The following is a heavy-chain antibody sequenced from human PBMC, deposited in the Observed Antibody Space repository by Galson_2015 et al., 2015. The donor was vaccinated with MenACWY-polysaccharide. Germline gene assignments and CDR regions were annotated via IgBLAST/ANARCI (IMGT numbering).Heavy chain of an antibody. CDR1: GYTFSDCY. CDR2: INPNGGGT. CDR3: TRGGGRYYVDY. D-gene: IGHD6-19*01. V-gene: IGHV1-2*02. J-gene: IGHJ4*02. Sequence: SVKVSCKASGYTFSDCYIYWVRQAPGQGLEWMGWINPNGGGTNYEQKYQARVTMTRDTSINTAYMELSRLSSDDTAVYYCTRGGGRYYVDYWGQGTLVTVSS.